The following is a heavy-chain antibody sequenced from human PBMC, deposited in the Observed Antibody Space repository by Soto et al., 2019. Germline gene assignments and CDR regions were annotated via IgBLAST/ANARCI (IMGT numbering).Heavy chain of an antibody. Sequence: GGSLILSCAASGFTFSSYAMSWVRQAPGKGLEWVSAISGSGGSTYYADSVKGRFTISRDNSKNTLYLQMNSLRAEDTAVYYCATTLSGDPMVRGVRFAQGELGRLDNWFDPWGQGTLVTVSS. V-gene: IGHV3-23*01. J-gene: IGHJ5*02. CDR1: GFTFSSYA. D-gene: IGHD3-10*01. CDR2: ISGSGGST. CDR3: ATTLSGDPMVRGVRFAQGELGRLDNWFDP.